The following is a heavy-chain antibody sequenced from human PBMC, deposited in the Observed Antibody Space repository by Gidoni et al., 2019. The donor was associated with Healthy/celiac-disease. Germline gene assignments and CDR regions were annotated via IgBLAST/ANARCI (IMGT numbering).Heavy chain of an antibody. CDR2: IRGSGGST. V-gene: IGHV3-23*01. Sequence: EVQLFESGGGLVQPGGSLRLSCAASGFTFSSYAMSWVRQAPGKGLEWVSAIRGSGGSTYYADSVKGRFTISRDNSKNTLYLQMNSLRAEDTAVYYCAKADAYGDYAPPFDYWGQGTLVTVSS. CDR3: AKADAYGDYAPPFDY. D-gene: IGHD4-17*01. J-gene: IGHJ4*02. CDR1: GFTFSSYA.